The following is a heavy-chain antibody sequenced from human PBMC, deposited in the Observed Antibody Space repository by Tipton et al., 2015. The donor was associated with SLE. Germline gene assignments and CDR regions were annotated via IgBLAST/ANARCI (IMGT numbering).Heavy chain of an antibody. J-gene: IGHJ4*02. V-gene: IGHV4-30-2*01. CDR3: ARDNRYGVFDY. CDR1: GGSISSGGYS. D-gene: IGHD4-17*01. Sequence: TLSLTCAVSGGSISSGGYSWSWIRQPPGKGLEWIGYIYHSGSTYYNPSLKSRVTISVDRSKNQFSLKLSSVTAADTAVYYCARDNRYGVFDYWGQGTLVTVSS. CDR2: IYHSGST.